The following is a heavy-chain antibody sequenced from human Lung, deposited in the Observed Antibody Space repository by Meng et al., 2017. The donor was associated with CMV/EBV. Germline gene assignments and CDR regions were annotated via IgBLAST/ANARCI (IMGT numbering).Heavy chain of an antibody. CDR3: ARDFDY. V-gene: IGHV3-7*01. Sequence: GESLKISCKVSGFTFSNYWMNWVRQTPEKGLEWVANIKKDGSEKNYLGSVKGRFTISRDNAKNSLYLQMNRLRVEDTAVYYCARDFDYWGQGTRVTVSS. CDR2: IKKDGSEK. CDR1: GFTFSNYW. J-gene: IGHJ4*02.